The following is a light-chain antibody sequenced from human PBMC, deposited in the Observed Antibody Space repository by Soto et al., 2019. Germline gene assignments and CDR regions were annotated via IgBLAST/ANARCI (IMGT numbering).Light chain of an antibody. V-gene: IGKV3-20*01. CDR3: QQYGSSPPP. CDR2: GAS. CDR1: QSVSSSY. Sequence: EIVLTQSPGTLSLSPGERATLSCRASQSVSSSYLAWYQQKPGQAPRPLIYGASSRATGIPDRFSGGGSGRDFTLSISGLEPEDFAVYYCQQYGSSPPPFGGGTKLEI. J-gene: IGKJ4*01.